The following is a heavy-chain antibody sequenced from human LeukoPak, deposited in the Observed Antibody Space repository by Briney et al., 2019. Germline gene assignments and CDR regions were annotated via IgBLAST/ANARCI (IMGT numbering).Heavy chain of an antibody. Sequence: PSETLSLTCTVSGGSISSGSYYWSWIRQPAGQGLEYIGRMYTSGSTNYNPSLKSRVTISVDTSKNQFSLKLSSVTAADTAVYYCARGNGPNWFDPWGQGTLVTVSS. CDR1: GGSISSGSYY. CDR3: ARGNGPNWFDP. J-gene: IGHJ5*02. D-gene: IGHD1-1*01. V-gene: IGHV4-61*02. CDR2: MYTSGST.